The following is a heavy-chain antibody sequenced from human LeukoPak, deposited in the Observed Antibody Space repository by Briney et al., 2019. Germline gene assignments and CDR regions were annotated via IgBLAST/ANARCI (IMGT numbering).Heavy chain of an antibody. V-gene: IGHV3-23*01. D-gene: IGHD3-3*01. CDR1: GFTFSSYA. CDR2: ISGSGGST. CDR3: AKYPDGIFGVVGDV. Sequence: QSGGSLRLSCAASGFTFSSYAMSWVRQAPGKGLEWVSAISGSGGSTYYADSVKGLFTISRDNSKNTLYLQMNSLRAEDTAVYYCAKYPDGIFGVVGDVWGKGTTVTVSS. J-gene: IGHJ6*04.